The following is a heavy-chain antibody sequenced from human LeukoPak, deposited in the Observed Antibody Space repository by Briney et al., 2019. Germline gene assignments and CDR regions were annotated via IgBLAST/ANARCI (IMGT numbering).Heavy chain of an antibody. J-gene: IGHJ4*02. D-gene: IGHD5-12*01. Sequence: GGSLRLSCAATGFTFSTYGMHWVRQVSGKGLEWVAFIRYDGNNKYYADSVKGRFTISRDNSKNTVYLQMNSLRAEDTAVYYCAKDPQRGYEPFSYYFDYWGQGTLVTVSS. CDR2: IRYDGNNK. CDR3: AKDPQRGYEPFSYYFDY. CDR1: GFTFSTYG. V-gene: IGHV3-30*02.